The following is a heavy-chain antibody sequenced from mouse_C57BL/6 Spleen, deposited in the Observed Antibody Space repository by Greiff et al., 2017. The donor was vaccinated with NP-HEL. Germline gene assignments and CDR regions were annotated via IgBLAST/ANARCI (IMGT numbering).Heavy chain of an antibody. Sequence: VQLKESGPGLVKPSQSLSLTCSVTGYSITSGYYWNWIRQFPGNKLEWKGYISYDGSNNYNPSLKNRISITRDTSKNQFFLKLNSVTTEDTATYYCARDSYDYGFVAYWGQGTLVTVSA. D-gene: IGHD2-4*01. CDR1: GYSITSGYY. CDR3: ARDSYDYGFVAY. J-gene: IGHJ3*01. V-gene: IGHV3-6*01. CDR2: ISYDGSN.